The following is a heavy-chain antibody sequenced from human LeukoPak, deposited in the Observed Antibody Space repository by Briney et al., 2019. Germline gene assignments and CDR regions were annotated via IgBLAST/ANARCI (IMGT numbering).Heavy chain of an antibody. V-gene: IGHV1-46*01. CDR2: INPSGGST. J-gene: IGHJ4*02. D-gene: IGHD6-13*01. CDR1: GYTFTSYY. CDR3: ARDSSSWYYFDY. Sequence: EASVKVSCKASGYTFTSYYMHWARQAPGQGLEWMGIINPSGGSTSYAQKFQGRVTMTRDTSTSTVYMELSSLRSEDTAVFYCARDSSSWYYFDYWGQGTLVTVSS.